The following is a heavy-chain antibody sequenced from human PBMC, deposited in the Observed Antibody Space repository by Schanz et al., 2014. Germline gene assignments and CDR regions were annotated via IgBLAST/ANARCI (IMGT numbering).Heavy chain of an antibody. CDR2: ISGGGGTT. J-gene: IGHJ4*02. V-gene: IGHV3-23*04. CDR3: AKSLESCPGGRCSRGYFDY. Sequence: EVQLVESGGGLVQPGGSLRLSCAASGFTFSSYAMSWVRQAPGKGLEWVSAISGGGGTTYYADSVKGRFTISRDNSKGALYLQMSSLRAEDTAVYYCAKSLESCPGGRCSRGYFDYWGQGTLVTVSS. D-gene: IGHD2-8*02. CDR1: GFTFSSYA.